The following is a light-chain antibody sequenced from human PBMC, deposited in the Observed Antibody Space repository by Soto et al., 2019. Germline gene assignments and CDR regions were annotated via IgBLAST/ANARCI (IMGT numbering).Light chain of an antibody. J-gene: IGLJ3*02. CDR3: SSYAASNNFYFV. Sequence: QSALTQPPSASGSPGQSVTISCTGTSSDGGGYNYVSWYQQYPGRAPKLMSYEVTKRPSGVPDRFSGSKTGNTASLTVSGLQAEDEADYYCSSYAASNNFYFVFGGGTKVTVL. CDR1: SSDGGGYNY. CDR2: EVT. V-gene: IGLV2-8*01.